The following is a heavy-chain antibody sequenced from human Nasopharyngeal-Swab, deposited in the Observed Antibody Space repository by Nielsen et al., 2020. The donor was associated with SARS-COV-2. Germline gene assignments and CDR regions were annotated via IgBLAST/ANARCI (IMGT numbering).Heavy chain of an antibody. D-gene: IGHD2-2*01. CDR1: GFTFSSYS. J-gene: IGHJ6*02. CDR2: ISSSSSYI. V-gene: IGHV3-21*04. CDR3: ARGPDLYYYYGMDV. Sequence: GESLKISCAASGFTFSSYSMNWVRQAPGKGLEWVSSISSSSSYIYYADSVKGRFTISRDNAKNSLYLQMNSLRAEDTAVHYCARGPDLYYYYGMDVWGQGTTVTVSS.